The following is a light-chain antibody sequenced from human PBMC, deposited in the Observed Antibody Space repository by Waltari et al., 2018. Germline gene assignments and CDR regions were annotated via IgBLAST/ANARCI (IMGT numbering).Light chain of an antibody. J-gene: IGLJ3*02. CDR2: DNS. V-gene: IGLV1-40*01. Sequence: QSVLTQPPSVSGAPGQRVTISCTGSSSDIGAGYLVHWYQQLPGTAPKLLIYDNSNRPAGVPDRFSGSKAGSSASLAITGLQAEDEADYYCQSFDHRLDGSRVFGGGTKLTVL. CDR3: QSFDHRLDGSRV. CDR1: SSDIGAGYL.